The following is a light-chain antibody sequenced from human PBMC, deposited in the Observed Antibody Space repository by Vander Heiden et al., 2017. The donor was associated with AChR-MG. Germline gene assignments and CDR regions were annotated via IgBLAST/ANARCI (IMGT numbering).Light chain of an antibody. CDR3: QSYDSSNRV. CDR2: EDN. J-gene: IGLJ3*02. Sequence: NFMLTQPHSVPESPGKTVTISCTRSSGSLASNYVQWDQQRPGSAPTTVIYEDNQRPSVVPDRFSGSIDSSSNSASLTISGLKTEDEADYYCQSYDSSNRVFGGGTKLTVL. CDR1: SGSLASNY. V-gene: IGLV6-57*04.